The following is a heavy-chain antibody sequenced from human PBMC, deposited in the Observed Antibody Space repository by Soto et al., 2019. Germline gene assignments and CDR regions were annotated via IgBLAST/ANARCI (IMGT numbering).Heavy chain of an antibody. D-gene: IGHD2-2*01. CDR3: ARGPYQLLTDY. CDR1: GGTFSSYT. J-gene: IGHJ4*02. V-gene: IGHV1-69*02. Sequence: ASVKVSCKASGGTFSSYTISWVRQAPGQGLEWMGRIIPILGIANYAQKFQGRVTMTRNTSISTAYMELSSLRSEDTAVYYCARGPYQLLTDYWGQGTLVTVSS. CDR2: IIPILGIA.